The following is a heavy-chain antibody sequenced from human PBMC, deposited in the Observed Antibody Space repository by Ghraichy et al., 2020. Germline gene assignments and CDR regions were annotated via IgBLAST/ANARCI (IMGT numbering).Heavy chain of an antibody. CDR2: ISWNSGSI. CDR1: GFTFDDYA. J-gene: IGHJ5*02. D-gene: IGHD6-19*01. CDR3: AKDAFHSSGSLTWFDP. V-gene: IGHV3-9*01. Sequence: GGSLRLSCAASGFTFDDYAMHWVRQAPGKGLEWVSGISWNSGSIGYADSVKGRFTISRDNAKNSLYLQMNSLRAEDTALYYCAKDAFHSSGSLTWFDPWGQGTLVTVSS.